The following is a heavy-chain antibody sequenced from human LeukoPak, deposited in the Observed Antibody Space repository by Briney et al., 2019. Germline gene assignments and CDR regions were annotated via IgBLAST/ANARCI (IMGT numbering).Heavy chain of an antibody. CDR3: ARPRYGSGSLDS. CDR1: GGSFSGHY. V-gene: IGHV4-34*01. Sequence: SETLSPTCAVYGGSFSGHYWTWIRQPPGMGLEWIGEINHSGSTTYNPSLNTRVTISVDTSKNQISLKLSSVTAADTAVYYCARPRYGSGSLDSWGQGTLVTVSS. CDR2: INHSGST. J-gene: IGHJ4*02. D-gene: IGHD3-10*01.